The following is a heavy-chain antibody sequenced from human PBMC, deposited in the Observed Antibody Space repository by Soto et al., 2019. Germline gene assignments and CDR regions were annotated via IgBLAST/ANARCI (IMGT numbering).Heavy chain of an antibody. CDR3: VRYYYACSGYYPL. Sequence: QVQLVESGGGVVQPGRSLRLSCAASGFTFSSYGMHWVRQAPGKGLEWVAVIWSDGSNKYYADSVKGRFTISRDKSKNTLYLPMTSLRAEDTAVSYCVRYYYACSGYYPLWGQGTLVTVSS. CDR1: GFTFSSYG. V-gene: IGHV3-33*01. J-gene: IGHJ4*02. D-gene: IGHD3-22*01. CDR2: IWSDGSNK.